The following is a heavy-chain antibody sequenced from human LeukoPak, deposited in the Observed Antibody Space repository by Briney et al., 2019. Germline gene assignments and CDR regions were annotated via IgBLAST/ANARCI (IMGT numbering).Heavy chain of an antibody. CDR1: GGSFSGYY. CDR2: INHSGST. CDR3: ARPYYYDSSGSYYFDY. V-gene: IGHV4-34*01. J-gene: IGHJ4*02. Sequence: SETLSLTCAVYGGSFSGYYWSWIRQPPGKGLEWIGEINHSGSTNYNPSLMSRVTISVDTSKNQFSLKLSSVTAADTAVYYCARPYYYDSSGSYYFDYWGQGTLVTVSS. D-gene: IGHD3-22*01.